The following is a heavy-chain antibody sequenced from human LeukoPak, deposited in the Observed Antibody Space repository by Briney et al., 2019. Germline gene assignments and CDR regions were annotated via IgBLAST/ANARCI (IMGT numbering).Heavy chain of an antibody. V-gene: IGHV3-21*01. CDR3: ARDFGWGGALDI. J-gene: IGHJ3*02. CDR1: GFIFSSYG. D-gene: IGHD6-19*01. CDR2: ITSSSTYV. Sequence: GGSLRLSCAASGFIFSSYGMSWVRRAPGKGLEWVSLITSSSTYVESADSVKGRFTISRDNAKNSLSLQMNSLRADDTAVYYCARDFGWGGALDIWGQGTMVTVSS.